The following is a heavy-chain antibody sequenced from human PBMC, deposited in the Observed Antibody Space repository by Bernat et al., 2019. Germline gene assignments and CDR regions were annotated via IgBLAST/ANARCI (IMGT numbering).Heavy chain of an antibody. CDR1: GFTFRNYS. Sequence: QVQLVESGGGVVQPGRSLRLSCAASGFTFRNYSMHWVRQAPGKGLEWVAVIWYDGSNKYYADSVEGRFTISKDNSRNTLYLQMDSLRAEDTAVYYCATAVPYYFAHWGQGTLVTVSS. CDR3: ATAVPYYFAH. CDR2: IWYDGSNK. J-gene: IGHJ4*02. V-gene: IGHV3-33*01.